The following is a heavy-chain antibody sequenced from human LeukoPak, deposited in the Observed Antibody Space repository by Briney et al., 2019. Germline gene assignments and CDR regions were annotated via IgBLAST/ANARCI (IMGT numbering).Heavy chain of an antibody. CDR2: INPNSGGT. CDR3: ASERFTMVRGVIDY. V-gene: IGHV1-2*02. J-gene: IGHJ4*02. D-gene: IGHD3-10*01. CDR1: GYTFTRYY. Sequence: ASVKVSCKASGYTFTRYYIHWVRQAPGQGLEWMGWINPNSGGTNYAPKFQGRVTMTRDTSISTAYMELSRLRSDDTAVYYCASERFTMVRGVIDYWGQGTLVTVSS.